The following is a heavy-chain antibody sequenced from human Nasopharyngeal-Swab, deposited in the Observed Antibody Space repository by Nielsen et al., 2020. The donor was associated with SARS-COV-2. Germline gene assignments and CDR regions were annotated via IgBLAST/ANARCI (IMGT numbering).Heavy chain of an antibody. Sequence: GESLKISCAASGFTFSSYDMHWVRQATGKGLEWVSAIGTAGDTYYPGSVKGRFTISRENAKNSLYLQMNSLRAGDTAVYYCASLGGGFRDNWGQGTLVTVSS. CDR2: IGTAGDT. V-gene: IGHV3-13*01. CDR3: ASLGGGFRDN. CDR1: GFTFSSYD. J-gene: IGHJ4*02. D-gene: IGHD3-10*01.